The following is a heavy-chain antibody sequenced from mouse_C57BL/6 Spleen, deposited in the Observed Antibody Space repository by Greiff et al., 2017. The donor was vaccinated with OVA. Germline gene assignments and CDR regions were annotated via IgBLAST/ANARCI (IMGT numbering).Heavy chain of an antibody. J-gene: IGHJ1*03. CDR1: EYEFPSHD. CDR3: ARQGAYDNSTWWYIDV. D-gene: IGHD2-1*01. CDR2: INSDGGST. Sequence: EVKLMESGGGLVQPGESLKLSCESNEYEFPSHDMSWVRKTPEKRLELVAAINSDGGSTYYPDTMEGRFIISRDNTKKTLYLQVSSLRSEATALYYCARQGAYDNSTWWYIDVWGTGTTVTVSS. V-gene: IGHV5-2*01.